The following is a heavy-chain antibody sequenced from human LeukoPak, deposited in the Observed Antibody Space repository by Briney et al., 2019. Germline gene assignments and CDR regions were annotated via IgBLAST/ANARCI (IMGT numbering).Heavy chain of an antibody. Sequence: GGSLRLSCAASGFPFSSYSMNWVRQAPGKGLEWVSSISSGTSFIYYADSVKGRFTISRDNAKNSLYLQMNSLRAEDTAVYYCARGTTAFMDVWGKGTTVTVSS. J-gene: IGHJ6*03. CDR3: ARGTTAFMDV. CDR1: GFPFSSYS. CDR2: ISSGTSFI. D-gene: IGHD2-21*02. V-gene: IGHV3-21*01.